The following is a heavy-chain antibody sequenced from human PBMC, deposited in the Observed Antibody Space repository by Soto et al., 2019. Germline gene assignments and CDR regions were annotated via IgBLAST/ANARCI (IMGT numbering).Heavy chain of an antibody. CDR2: IKQDGSEK. D-gene: IGHD4-17*01. V-gene: IGHV3-7*01. CDR1: GFTFSSYW. CDR3: ARNRPGYGDSKKPEPSDY. J-gene: IGHJ4*02. Sequence: PGGSLRLSCAASGFTFSSYWMSWVRQAPGKGLEWVANIKQDGSEKYYVDSVKGRFTISRDNAKNSLYLQMNSLRAEDTAVYYCARNRPGYGDSKKPEPSDYWGQGTLVPVSS.